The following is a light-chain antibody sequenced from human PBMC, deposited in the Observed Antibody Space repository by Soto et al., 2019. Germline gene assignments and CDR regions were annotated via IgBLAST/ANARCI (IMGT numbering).Light chain of an antibody. CDR2: EAS. CDR1: HDIGKD. V-gene: IGKV1-6*01. CDR3: LQDYNYPRT. Sequence: AIQMTQSPSSLSASVGDRVTLTCRASHDIGKDLGWYQQKPGEAPKLLIFEASTVQTGVPSRFSGSGSGTDFTLTISSLQPEDFATYFCLQDYNYPRTFGQGTKVELK. J-gene: IGKJ1*01.